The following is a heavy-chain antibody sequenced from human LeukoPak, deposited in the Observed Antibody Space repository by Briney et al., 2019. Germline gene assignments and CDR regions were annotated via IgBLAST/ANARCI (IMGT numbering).Heavy chain of an antibody. V-gene: IGHV1-24*01. Sequence: GASVKVSCKVSGYTLTELSMHWVRQAPGKGLEWMGGFDPEDGETIYAQKFQGRVTMTADTSTTTAYMELRSLRSDDTAVYYCARGYCSSATCRHFDYWGQGALVTVSS. CDR1: GYTLTELS. D-gene: IGHD2-2*01. J-gene: IGHJ4*02. CDR3: ARGYCSSATCRHFDY. CDR2: FDPEDGET.